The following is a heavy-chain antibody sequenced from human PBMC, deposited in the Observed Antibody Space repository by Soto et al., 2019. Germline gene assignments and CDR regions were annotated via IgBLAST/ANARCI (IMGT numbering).Heavy chain of an antibody. CDR3: ARDYDFWSGRGGMDV. V-gene: IGHV3-21*01. Sequence: KTGGSLRLSCAASGFTFSTYNMNWVRQAPGKGLEWVSSISSSSSYIYYADSVKGRFTISRDNAKNSLYLQMNSLRAEDTAVYYCARDYDFWSGRGGMDVWGQGTTVTVSS. CDR2: ISSSSSYI. J-gene: IGHJ6*02. D-gene: IGHD3-3*01. CDR1: GFTFSTYN.